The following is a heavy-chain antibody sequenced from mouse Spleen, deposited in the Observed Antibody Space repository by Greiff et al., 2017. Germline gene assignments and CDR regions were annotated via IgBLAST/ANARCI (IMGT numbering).Heavy chain of an antibody. J-gene: IGHJ2*01. CDR2: ISSGGGNT. V-gene: IGHV5-9*04. CDR3: ARHRTAYFDY. D-gene: IGHD1-2*01. Sequence: EVKLVESGGGLVKRGGSLKLSCAASGFTFSSYAMSWVRQTPEKRLEWVATISSGGGNTYYPDSVKGRFTISRDNAKNTLYLQMSSLKSEDTAMYYCARHRTAYFDYWGQGTTLTVSS. CDR1: GFTFSSYA.